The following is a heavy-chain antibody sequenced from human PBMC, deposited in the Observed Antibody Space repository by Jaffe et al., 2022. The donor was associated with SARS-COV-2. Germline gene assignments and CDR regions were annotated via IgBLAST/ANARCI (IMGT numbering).Heavy chain of an antibody. Sequence: QVQLQESGPGLVKPSQTLSLTCTVSGGSISSGSYYWSWIRQPAGKGLEWIGRIYTSGSTNYNPSLKSRVTISVDTSKNQFSLKLSSVTAADTAVYYCARAGITIGDETGGGHFDLWGRGTLVTVSS. CDR3: ARAGITIGDETGGGHFDL. D-gene: IGHD3-9*01. CDR2: IYTSGST. J-gene: IGHJ2*01. V-gene: IGHV4-61*02. CDR1: GGSISSGSYY.